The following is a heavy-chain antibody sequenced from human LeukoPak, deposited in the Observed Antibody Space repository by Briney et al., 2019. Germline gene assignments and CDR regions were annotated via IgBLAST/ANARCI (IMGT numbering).Heavy chain of an antibody. CDR1: GFTVSSNY. D-gene: IGHD3-9*01. CDR2: IYSGGST. Sequence: PGGSLRLSCAASGFTVSSNYMSRVRQAPGKGLEWVSVIYSGGSTYYADSVKGRFTISRDNSKNTLYLQMNSLRAEDTAVYYCAREVGDTLTGNYVFDYWGQGTLVTVSS. CDR3: AREVGDTLTGNYVFDY. J-gene: IGHJ4*02. V-gene: IGHV3-53*01.